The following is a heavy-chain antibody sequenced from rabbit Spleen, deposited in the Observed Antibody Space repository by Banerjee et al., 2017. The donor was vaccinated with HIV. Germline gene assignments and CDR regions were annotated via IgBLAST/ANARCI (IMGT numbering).Heavy chain of an antibody. J-gene: IGHJ4*01. CDR3: VRDLGYDDYSEKGYFNL. CDR2: IDPIFGRT. D-gene: IGHD2-1*01. Sequence: QLKETGGGLVQPGGSLTLSCKASGFDVSSDYMTWVRQAPGKGLEWIGYIDPIFGRTYYASWVNGRFTISSHNAQNTLYLQLNSLTAADTATYFCVRDLGYDDYSEKGYFNLWGPGTLVTVS. V-gene: IGHV1S7*01. CDR1: GFDVSSDY.